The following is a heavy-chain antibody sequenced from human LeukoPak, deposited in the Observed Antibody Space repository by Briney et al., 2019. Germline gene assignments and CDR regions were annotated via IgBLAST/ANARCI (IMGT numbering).Heavy chain of an antibody. V-gene: IGHV1-2*02. Sequence: ASVKVSCKASGYTFTGYYMHWVRQAPGQGLEWMGWINPNSGGTNYAQKFQGRVTMTRNTSISTAYMELSSLRSEDTAVYYCARGRAARRSVGFDYWGQGTLVTVSS. CDR2: INPNSGGT. CDR3: ARGRAARRSVGFDY. CDR1: GYTFTGYY. J-gene: IGHJ4*02. D-gene: IGHD6-6*01.